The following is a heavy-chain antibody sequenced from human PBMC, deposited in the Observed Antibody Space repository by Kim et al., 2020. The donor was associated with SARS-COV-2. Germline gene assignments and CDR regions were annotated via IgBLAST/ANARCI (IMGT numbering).Heavy chain of an antibody. CDR2: INYSGGRT. CDR3: ATASCGGGSCYSDIDAFDI. D-gene: IGHD2-15*01. Sequence: GGSLRLSCATSGFSFSTYAMSWVRQAPGKGLEWVSNINYSGGRTSYADSVKGRFTISRDNSKNTVYLQMNSLRVEDTAIYYCATASCGGGSCYSDIDAFDIWGQGTKGTVSS. J-gene: IGHJ3*02. V-gene: IGHV3-23*01. CDR1: GFSFSTYA.